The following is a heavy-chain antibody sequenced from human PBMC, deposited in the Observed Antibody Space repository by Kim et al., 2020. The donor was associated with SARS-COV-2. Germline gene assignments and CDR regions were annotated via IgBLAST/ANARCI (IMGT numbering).Heavy chain of an antibody. CDR3: ARGLDLGPWPIAGSKYYFDY. Sequence: SETLSLTCAVYGGSFSGYYWSWIRQPPGKGLEWIGEINHSGSTNYNPSLKSRVTISVDTSKNQFSLKLSSVTAADTAVYYCARGLDLGPWPIAGSKYYFDYWGQGTLVTVSS. V-gene: IGHV4-34*01. D-gene: IGHD6-13*01. J-gene: IGHJ4*02. CDR2: INHSGST. CDR1: GGSFSGYY.